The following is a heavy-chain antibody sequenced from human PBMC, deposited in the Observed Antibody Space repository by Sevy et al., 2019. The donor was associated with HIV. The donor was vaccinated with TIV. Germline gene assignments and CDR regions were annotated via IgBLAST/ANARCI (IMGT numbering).Heavy chain of an antibody. CDR1: GFTGFTFGDLY. CDR2: ISSSGSSM. D-gene: IGHD3-22*01. V-gene: IGHV3-11*01. J-gene: IGHJ4*02. Sequence: GGSLRLSCAASGFTGFTFGDLYMSWIRQAPGKGLEWVSYISSSGSSMYYADSVKGRFTISRDNAKNSLYLQMNNLRAEDTAFYYCATYIYDSSGLDYWGQGTLVTVSS. CDR3: ATYIYDSSGLDY.